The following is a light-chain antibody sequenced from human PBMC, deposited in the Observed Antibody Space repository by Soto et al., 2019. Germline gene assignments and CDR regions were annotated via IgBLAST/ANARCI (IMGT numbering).Light chain of an antibody. J-gene: IGKJ1*01. CDR2: DAS. V-gene: IGKV1-5*01. Sequence: DIQMTQSPFTLSASVGDRVTITFRASQTISSWLAWYQQIPGKAPKLLIYDASNLESGVPSRFSGSGSGTDFTLTISSLQPEDFATYFCQQSYSDPWTFGQGTKVDI. CDR3: QQSYSDPWT. CDR1: QTISSW.